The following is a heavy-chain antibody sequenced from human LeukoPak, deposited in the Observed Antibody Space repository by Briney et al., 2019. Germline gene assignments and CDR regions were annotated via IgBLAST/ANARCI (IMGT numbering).Heavy chain of an antibody. Sequence: SETLSLTCAVYGGSFSGYYWSWIRQPPWKGLEWIGEINHSGSTNYNPSLKSRVTISVDTSKNQFSLKLSSVTAADTAVYYCARESLPGQLVLNWGQGTLVTVSS. D-gene: IGHD6-6*01. CDR1: GGSFSGYY. CDR2: INHSGST. J-gene: IGHJ4*02. CDR3: ARESLPGQLVLN. V-gene: IGHV4-34*01.